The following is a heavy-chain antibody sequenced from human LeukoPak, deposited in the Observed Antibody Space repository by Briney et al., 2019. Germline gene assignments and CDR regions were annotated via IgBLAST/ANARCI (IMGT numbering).Heavy chain of an antibody. V-gene: IGHV1-2*02. CDR1: GYTFTGYY. J-gene: IGHJ5*02. Sequence: ASVTVSCKASGYTFTGYYMHWVRQAPGQGLEWMGWINPNSVGTNYAQKFQGRVTMTRDTSISTAYMELSSLRSDDTAVYYCARDGATIFGVVINWFDPWGQGTLVTVSS. D-gene: IGHD3-3*01. CDR3: ARDGATIFGVVINWFDP. CDR2: INPNSVGT.